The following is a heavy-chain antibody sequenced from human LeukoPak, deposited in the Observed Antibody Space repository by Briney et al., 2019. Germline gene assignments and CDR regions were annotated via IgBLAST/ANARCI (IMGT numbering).Heavy chain of an antibody. J-gene: IGHJ4*02. V-gene: IGHV1-2*06. D-gene: IGHD6-19*01. CDR2: INPNSGGT. CDR1: GYTFTGYY. CDR3: ARLDAYSSGSFDY. Sequence: ASVKVSCKASGYTFTGYYMHWGRQAPGQGHEWRGRINPNSGGTNYAQKFQGRVTMTRDTSISTAYMELSRLRSDDTAVYYCARLDAYSSGSFDYWGQGTLVTVSS.